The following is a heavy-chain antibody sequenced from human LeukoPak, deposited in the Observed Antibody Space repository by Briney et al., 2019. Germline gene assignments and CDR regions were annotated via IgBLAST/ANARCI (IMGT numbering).Heavy chain of an antibody. CDR1: GFTFSRNA. CDR3: AKYPVAYTSGWYLDY. CDR2: ISGSGGIT. V-gene: IGHV3-23*01. D-gene: IGHD6-19*01. Sequence: PGGSLRLSCAASGFTFSRNAMNWVRQAPGKGLEWVSTISGSGGITYYADSVKGRFTISRDNFKSTLYLQMNNLRAEDTALYYCAKYPVAYTSGWYLDYWGQGTLVTVSS. J-gene: IGHJ4*02.